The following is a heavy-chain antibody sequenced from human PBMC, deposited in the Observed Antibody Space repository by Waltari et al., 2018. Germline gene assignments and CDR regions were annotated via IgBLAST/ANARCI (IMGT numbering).Heavy chain of an antibody. Sequence: EVQLVESGGGLVKPGGSLGLSCSASGSTSGRYSMNWVRQAPGKGLEWVSSISSSSSYIYYADSVKGRFTISRDNAKNSLYLQMNSLRAEDTAVYYCARDYDFWSGYYNNCGQGTLVTVSS. V-gene: IGHV3-21*01. CDR1: GSTSGRYS. J-gene: IGHJ4*02. D-gene: IGHD3-3*01. CDR2: ISSSSSYI. CDR3: ARDYDFWSGYYNN.